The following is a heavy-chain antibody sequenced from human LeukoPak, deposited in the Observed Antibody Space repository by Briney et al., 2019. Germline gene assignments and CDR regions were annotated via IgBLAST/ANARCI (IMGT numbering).Heavy chain of an antibody. Sequence: GGSLRLSCAASGFTSSSYGMHWVRQAPGKGLEWVAVIWYDGSNKYYADSVKGRFTISRDNSKNTLYLQMNSLRAEDTAVYYCARDITTESDAFDIWGQGTMVTVSS. D-gene: IGHD1-1*01. CDR1: GFTSSSYG. CDR3: ARDITTESDAFDI. V-gene: IGHV3-33*01. CDR2: IWYDGSNK. J-gene: IGHJ3*02.